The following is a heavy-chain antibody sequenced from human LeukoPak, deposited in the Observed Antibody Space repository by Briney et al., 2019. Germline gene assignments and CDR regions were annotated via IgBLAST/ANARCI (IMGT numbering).Heavy chain of an antibody. D-gene: IGHD4-23*01. J-gene: IGHJ5*02. CDR1: GGYIITSGHY. CDR3: ARERSSSGGHNWFDP. V-gene: IGHV4-39*07. CDR2: VYYTGVT. Sequence: PSETLSLTCTVSGGYIITSGHYWGWIRQPPGKGLEWIGSVYYTGVTSTNPFFRSRMPISVGTSKNQFSLNLTSVTAADAAVYYCARERSSSGGHNWFDPWGQGTLVTVSS.